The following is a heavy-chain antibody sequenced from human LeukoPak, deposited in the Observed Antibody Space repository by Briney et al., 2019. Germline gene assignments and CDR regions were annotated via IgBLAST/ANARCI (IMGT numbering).Heavy chain of an antibody. CDR3: ARQLYYYDSSGYLARLDGRDLGPHYYYYYYMDV. CDR1: GGSISSYY. CDR2: IYYSGST. J-gene: IGHJ6*03. D-gene: IGHD3-22*01. Sequence: SETLSLTCTVSGGSISSYYWSWIRQPPGKGLEWIGYIYYSGSTNYNPSLKSRVTISVDTSKNQFSLKLSSVTAADTAVYYCARQLYYYDSSGYLARLDGRDLGPHYYYYYYMDVWGKGTTVTISS. V-gene: IGHV4-59*01.